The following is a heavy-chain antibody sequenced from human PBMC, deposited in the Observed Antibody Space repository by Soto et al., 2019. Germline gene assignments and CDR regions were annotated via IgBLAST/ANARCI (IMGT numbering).Heavy chain of an antibody. CDR1: GYHFTNYW. J-gene: IGHJ4*02. CDR2: IYPSDSDT. Sequence: GESLKISCKVSGYHFTNYWIGWVRQMPGKGLEWMGFIYPSDSDTRYSPSFQGQVTISADKSISTAYLQWSSLKASDTAMYYCARPIGALSTTDFTYWGQGMLVTVSS. CDR3: ARPIGALSTTDFTY. D-gene: IGHD3-22*01. V-gene: IGHV5-51*01.